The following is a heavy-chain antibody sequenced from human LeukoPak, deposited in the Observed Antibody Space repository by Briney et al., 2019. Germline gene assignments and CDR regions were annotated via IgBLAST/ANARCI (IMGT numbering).Heavy chain of an antibody. V-gene: IGHV1-69*05. CDR1: GGTFSSYA. D-gene: IGHD3-16*01. CDR2: IIPIFGTA. J-gene: IGHJ4*02. Sequence: SVKVSCKASGGTFSSYAISWVRQALGQGLEWMGGIIPIFGTANYAQKFQGRVTITTDESTSTAYMELSSLRSEDTAVYYCARDYPEVGGLDYWGQGTLVTVSS. CDR3: ARDYPEVGGLDY.